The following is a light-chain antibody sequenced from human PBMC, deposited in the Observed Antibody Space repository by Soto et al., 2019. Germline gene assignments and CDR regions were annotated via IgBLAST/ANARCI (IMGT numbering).Light chain of an antibody. CDR1: SSDVGGYNF. Sequence: QSVLTQPASVSGSPGQSITISCTGTSSDVGGYNFVSWYQHHPGKAPKLIIYEVNKRPSEVSNRFSGSKSGNTASLTISGLQPEDEADYYCNSYTTRYTFVLGSGTQLTVL. V-gene: IGLV2-14*01. J-gene: IGLJ7*01. CDR2: EVN. CDR3: NSYTTRYTFV.